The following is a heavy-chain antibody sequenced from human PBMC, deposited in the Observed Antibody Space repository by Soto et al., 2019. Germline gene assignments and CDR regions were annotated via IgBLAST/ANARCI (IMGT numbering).Heavy chain of an antibody. Sequence: EVQLLESGGGLVQPGGSLRLSCAASGFTFNIYAMSWVRQAPGKGLEWVSAISGSGGSTYYADSVKGRFTISRDNSKNTLYLQMNSLRAEDTAVHYCAKGVVVAATPGFWFDTWGQGPLLTVSS. D-gene: IGHD2-15*01. J-gene: IGHJ5*02. CDR2: ISGSGGST. V-gene: IGHV3-23*01. CDR3: AKGVVVAATPGFWFDT. CDR1: GFTFNIYA.